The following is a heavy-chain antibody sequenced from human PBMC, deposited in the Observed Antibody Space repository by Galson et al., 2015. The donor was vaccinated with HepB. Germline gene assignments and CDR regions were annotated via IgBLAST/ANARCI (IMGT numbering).Heavy chain of an antibody. Sequence: SLRLSCAASGFTFSSYSMNWVRQAPGKGLEWVSSISSSSSYIYYADSVKGRFTISRDNAKNSLYLQMNSLRAEDTAVYYCARDQLPHSSSWGFFDYWGQGTLVTVSS. CDR2: ISSSSSYI. D-gene: IGHD6-13*01. CDR3: ARDQLPHSSSWGFFDY. J-gene: IGHJ4*02. V-gene: IGHV3-21*01. CDR1: GFTFSSYS.